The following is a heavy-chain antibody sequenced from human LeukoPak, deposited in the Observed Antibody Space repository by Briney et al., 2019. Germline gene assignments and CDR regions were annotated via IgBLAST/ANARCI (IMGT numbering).Heavy chain of an antibody. V-gene: IGHV4-61*02. CDR1: GGSISSGSYY. CDR2: IYTSGST. J-gene: IGHJ6*03. Sequence: SETLSLTCTVSGGSISSGSYYWSWIRQPAGKGLEWIGRIYTSGSTNYNPSLKSRVTISVDTSKNQFSLKLSSVTAADTAVYYCARAPLAGDDYYYYYMDVWGKGTTVTVSS. CDR3: ARAPLAGDDYYYYYMDV. D-gene: IGHD1-14*01.